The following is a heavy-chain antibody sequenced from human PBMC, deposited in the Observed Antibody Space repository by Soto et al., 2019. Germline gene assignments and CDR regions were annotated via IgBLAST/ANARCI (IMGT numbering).Heavy chain of an antibody. Sequence: SETLSLTCTVSGGSISSYYWSWIRQPPGKGLEWIGYIYYSGSTNYNPSLKSRVTISVDTSKNQFSLKLSSVTAADTAVYYCARTDYYGSGNQIDYWGQGTLVTVSS. CDR1: GGSISSYY. CDR3: ARTDYYGSGNQIDY. V-gene: IGHV4-59*01. D-gene: IGHD3-10*01. CDR2: IYYSGST. J-gene: IGHJ4*02.